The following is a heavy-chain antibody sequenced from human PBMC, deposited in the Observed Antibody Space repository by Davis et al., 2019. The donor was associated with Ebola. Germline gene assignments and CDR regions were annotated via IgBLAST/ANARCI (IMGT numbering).Heavy chain of an antibody. V-gene: IGHV2-70*11. CDR2: IDWDDDK. CDR1: GFSLSTSGMC. D-gene: IGHD4-17*01. Sequence: SGPTLVKPTQTLTLTCTFSGFSLSTSGMCVSWIRQPPGKALEWLARIDWDDDKYYSTSLKTRLTISKDTSKNQVVLTMTNMDPVDTATYYCARGDYGDWGFHYGMDVWGQGTTVTVSS. J-gene: IGHJ6*02. CDR3: ARGDYGDWGFHYGMDV.